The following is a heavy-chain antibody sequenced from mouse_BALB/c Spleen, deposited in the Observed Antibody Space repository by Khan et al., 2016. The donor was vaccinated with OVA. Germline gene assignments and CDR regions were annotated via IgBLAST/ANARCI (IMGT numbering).Heavy chain of an antibody. D-gene: IGHD2-4*01. CDR1: GFTFTDYY. CDR2: IRNKANGYTT. Sequence: EVELVESGGGLVQPGGSLRLSCATSGFTFTDYYMSWVRQPPGKALEWLGFIRNKANGYTTEYSASVKGRFTISRDNYQSIHYLQMNTLRAEDSATYYCARDRGGIYYDVYAKDYWGQGTSVTVSS. CDR3: ARDRGGIYYDVYAKDY. J-gene: IGHJ4*01. V-gene: IGHV7-3*02.